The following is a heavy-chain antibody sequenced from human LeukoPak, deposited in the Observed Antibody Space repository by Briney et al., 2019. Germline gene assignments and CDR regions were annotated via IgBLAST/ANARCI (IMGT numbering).Heavy chain of an antibody. D-gene: IGHD1-26*01. J-gene: IGHJ4*02. CDR3: ARVWSRIVGATTSSHY. CDR1: GFTFSTYA. CDR2: ISGSGGST. V-gene: IGHV3-23*01. Sequence: GGSLRLSCAASGFTFSTYAMSWVRQAPGKGLEWVSVISGSGGSTYYADSVKGRFTISRDNSKNTLYLQMNSLRAEDTAVYYCARVWSRIVGATTSSHYWGQGTLVTVSS.